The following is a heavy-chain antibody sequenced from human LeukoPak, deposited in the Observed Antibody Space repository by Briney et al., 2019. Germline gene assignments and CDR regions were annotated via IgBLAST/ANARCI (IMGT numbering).Heavy chain of an antibody. CDR3: ARHRDRYGPVDY. CDR1: GYSISSGSY. CDR2: ISHSGTT. Sequence: PSETLSLTCAVSGYSISSGSYWGWIRQPPGKGLECIGTISHSGTTYYKPSLESRVTISVDTSKNQFSLKLTSVTAADTAMYNCARHRDRYGPVDYWGQGTLVTVSS. J-gene: IGHJ4*02. V-gene: IGHV4-38-2*01. D-gene: IGHD5-18*01.